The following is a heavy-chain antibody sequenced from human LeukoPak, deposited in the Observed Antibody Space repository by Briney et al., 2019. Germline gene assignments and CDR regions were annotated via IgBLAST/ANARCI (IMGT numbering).Heavy chain of an antibody. CDR2: INHSGST. D-gene: IGHD6-13*01. Sequence: SETLSLTCAVYGGSFSGYYWSWIRQPPGKGLEWIGEINHSGSTNYNPSLKSRVTISVGTSKNQFSLKLSSVTAADTAVYYCARGRYSSSWYLFDYWGQGTLVTVSS. J-gene: IGHJ4*02. CDR1: GGSFSGYY. V-gene: IGHV4-34*01. CDR3: ARGRYSSSWYLFDY.